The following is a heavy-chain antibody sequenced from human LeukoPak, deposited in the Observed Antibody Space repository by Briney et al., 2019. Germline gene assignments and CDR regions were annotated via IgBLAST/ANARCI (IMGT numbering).Heavy chain of an antibody. D-gene: IGHD3-22*01. V-gene: IGHV3-48*01. CDR3: ARGDDSSGYYFDY. J-gene: IGHJ4*02. CDR2: ISSSSSTI. CDR1: GFTFSSYS. Sequence: PGGSLRLSCAASGFTFSSYSMNWVRQAPGKGLEWVSYISSSSSTIYYADSVKGRFTISRDNAKNSLYLQMNSLRAEDTAVYYCARGDDSSGYYFDYWGQGTLVTVSS.